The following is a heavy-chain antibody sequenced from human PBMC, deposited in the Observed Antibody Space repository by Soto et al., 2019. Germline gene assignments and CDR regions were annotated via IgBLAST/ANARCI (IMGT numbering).Heavy chain of an antibody. CDR3: AKAPVPDYTAYGSCVFEL. V-gene: IGHV3-23*01. CDR2: IVGSGGRT. D-gene: IGHD4-4*01. J-gene: IGHJ1*01. CDR1: GFTFSSYA. Sequence: EVHLLESGGGLVQPGGSLRLSCVASGFTFSSYAMSWVRQAPGKGLEWVSSIVGSGGRTYYADSVQGRFTISRDNSKITLYLQMSSLGAEDTAIFYCAKAPVPDYTAYGSCVFELWGRGTLVTVSS.